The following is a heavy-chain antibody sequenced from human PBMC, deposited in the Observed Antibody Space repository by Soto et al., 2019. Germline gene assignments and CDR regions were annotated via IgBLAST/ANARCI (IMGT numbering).Heavy chain of an antibody. D-gene: IGHD5-12*01. CDR2: INPSGGST. CDR3: ARGAGDPGYCGYDSSGYYYYYYMDV. V-gene: IGHV1-46*03. J-gene: IGHJ6*03. Sequence: GASVKVSCKASGYTFTSYYMHWVRQAPGQGLEWMGIINPSGGSTSYAQKFQGRVTMTRDTSTSTVYMELSSLRSEDTAVYYCARGAGDPGYCGYDSSGYYYYYYMDVWGKGTTVTVSS. CDR1: GYTFTSYY.